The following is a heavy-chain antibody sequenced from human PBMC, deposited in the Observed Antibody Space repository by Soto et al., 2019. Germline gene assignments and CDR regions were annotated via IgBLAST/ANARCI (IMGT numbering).Heavy chain of an antibody. J-gene: IGHJ6*02. CDR2: IFSNDEK. V-gene: IGHV2-26*01. D-gene: IGHD2-2*01. Sequence: KPTESLTRTCTVSGCSLSNTKMGVSWIRQPPGKALEWLAHIFSNDEKSYSTSLKTRLTISKDTSRSQVVLKLTNMGPVDTATYYCARALGYCSSDDCNWGEYFYYGMDVWGQGTTVPGFS. CDR3: ARALGYCSSDDCNWGEYFYYGMDV. CDR1: GCSLSNTKMG.